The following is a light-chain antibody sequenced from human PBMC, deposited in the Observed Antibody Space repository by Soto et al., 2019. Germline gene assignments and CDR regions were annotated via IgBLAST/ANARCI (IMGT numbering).Light chain of an antibody. CDR3: QQYGSSFT. CDR2: GAS. V-gene: IGKV3-20*01. CDR1: QSISSRY. J-gene: IGKJ3*01. Sequence: EIVLTQSPGTLSLSPGERATLSCRASQSISSRYLAWYQQKPGQAPRLLIYGASSRATGIPDRFSGSGSGTDFILTISKLEPEDFAVYYCQQYGSSFTFGPGTKVDIK.